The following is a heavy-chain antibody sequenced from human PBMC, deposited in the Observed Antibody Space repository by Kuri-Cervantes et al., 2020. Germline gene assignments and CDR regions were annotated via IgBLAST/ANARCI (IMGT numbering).Heavy chain of an antibody. Sequence: SETLSLTCIVSNASMNSYYWTWIRQPPGKGLEWIGEINHSGSTNYNPSLKSRVTISVDTSKNQFSLKLSSVTAADTALYYCARLDMVTSNWFDPWGQGALVTVSS. CDR1: NASMNSYY. V-gene: IGHV4-34*01. J-gene: IGHJ5*02. D-gene: IGHD5-12*01. CDR2: INHSGST. CDR3: ARLDMVTSNWFDP.